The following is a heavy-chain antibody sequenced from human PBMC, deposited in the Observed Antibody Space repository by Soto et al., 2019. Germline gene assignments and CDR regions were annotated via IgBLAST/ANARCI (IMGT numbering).Heavy chain of an antibody. CDR2: ISSRSTNI. D-gene: IGHD6-13*01. CDR1: GFTFRDYS. V-gene: IGHV3-21*04. J-gene: IGHJ3*02. Sequence: PGGSLRLSCAASGFTFRDYSMNCVRQAPGKGLEWVASISSRSTNIQYADSVRGRFTISRDNAKNSLYLQMNSLRAEDTAVYYCARGFSSSWSPPGAFDIWGQGTMVTVSS. CDR3: ARGFSSSWSPPGAFDI.